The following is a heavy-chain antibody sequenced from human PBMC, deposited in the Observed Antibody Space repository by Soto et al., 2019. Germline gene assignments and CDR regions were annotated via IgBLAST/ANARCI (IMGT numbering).Heavy chain of an antibody. V-gene: IGHV3-30*18. CDR1: QFTFSSFG. Sequence: LVESGGGVVQPGRSLRLSCAASQFTFSSFGMHWVRQAPGKGLEWVAVISYDGSKKYYGDSVKGRFTISRDNSKNTLYLQMNSLRLEDTAVYYCAKGHRGSNDGLAYGHWGQGTLVSVSS. CDR2: ISYDGSKK. D-gene: IGHD5-18*01. J-gene: IGHJ4*02. CDR3: AKGHRGSNDGLAYGH.